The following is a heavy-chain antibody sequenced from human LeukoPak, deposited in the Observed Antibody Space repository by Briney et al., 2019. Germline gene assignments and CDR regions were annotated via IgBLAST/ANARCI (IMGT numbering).Heavy chain of an antibody. CDR3: ARALPAAMIHGMDV. V-gene: IGHV1-3*01. D-gene: IGHD2-2*01. J-gene: IGHJ6*02. CDR2: INAGNGNT. CDR1: GYTFTSYA. Sequence: ASVKASCKASGYTFTSYAMHWVRQAPGQRLEWMGWINAGNGNTKYSQKFQGRVTITRDTSASTAYMELSSLRSEDTAVYYCARALPAAMIHGMDVWGQGTTVTVSS.